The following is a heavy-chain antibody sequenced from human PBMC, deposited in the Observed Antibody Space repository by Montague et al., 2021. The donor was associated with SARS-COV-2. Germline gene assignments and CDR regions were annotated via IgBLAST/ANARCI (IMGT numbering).Heavy chain of an antibody. V-gene: IGHV3-74*01. CDR3: ELHPYGDYEDY. CDR1: GFTFSNYW. D-gene: IGHD4-17*01. Sequence: SLRLSCAAFGFTFSNYWMHWVRQAPGKGLVWVSRTSSVDSSTIYADSVKGRFTVSRDSAKNTLYLQMSSLRAEDTAVYYCELHPYGDYEDYWGQGTLVTVSS. J-gene: IGHJ4*02. CDR2: TSSVDSST.